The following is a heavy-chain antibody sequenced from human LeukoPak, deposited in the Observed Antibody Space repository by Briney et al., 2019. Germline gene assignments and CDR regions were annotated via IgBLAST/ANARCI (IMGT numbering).Heavy chain of an antibody. CDR3: ARQDYGDYVMYYFDY. J-gene: IGHJ4*02. V-gene: IGHV5-51*01. CDR2: IYPGDSDT. D-gene: IGHD4-17*01. CDR1: GYSFTSYW. Sequence: GESLKISCKGSGYSFTSYWIGWVRQMPGKGLEWMGIIYPGDSDTRYSPSFQGQVTISADKSISTAYLQWSSLKASDTAMYYCARQDYGDYVMYYFDYWGQGTLVTVSS.